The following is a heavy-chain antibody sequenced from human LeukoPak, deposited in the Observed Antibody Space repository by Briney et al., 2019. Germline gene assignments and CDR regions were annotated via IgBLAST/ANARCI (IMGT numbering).Heavy chain of an antibody. CDR1: GGSISSYY. CDR3: ARRAPYSSGDYFDY. CDR2: IYTSGST. V-gene: IGHV4-4*09. Sequence: ASETLSLTCTVSGGSISSYYWSWIRQPPGKGLEWIGYIYTSGSTNYNPSLKSRVTISVDTSKNQFSLKLSSVTAADTAAYYCARRAPYSSGDYFDYWGQGTLVTVSS. J-gene: IGHJ4*02. D-gene: IGHD6-25*01.